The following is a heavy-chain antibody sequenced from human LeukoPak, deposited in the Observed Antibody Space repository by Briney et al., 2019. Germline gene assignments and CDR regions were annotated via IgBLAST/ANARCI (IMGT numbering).Heavy chain of an antibody. Sequence: GESLKISCKGSGYSFTSYWIGWVRQMPGKGLEWMGIIYPGDSDTRYSPSFRGQVTISADKSISTAYLQWSSLKASDTAMYYCARVVPAAMISGWFDPWGQGTLVTVSS. J-gene: IGHJ5*02. CDR1: GYSFTSYW. CDR3: ARVVPAAMISGWFDP. CDR2: IYPGDSDT. D-gene: IGHD2-2*01. V-gene: IGHV5-51*01.